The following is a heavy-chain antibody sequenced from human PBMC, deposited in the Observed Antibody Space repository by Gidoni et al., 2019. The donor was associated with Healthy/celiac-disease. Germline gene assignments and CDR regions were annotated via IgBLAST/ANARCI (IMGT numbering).Heavy chain of an antibody. CDR2: IRSKANSYAT. V-gene: IGHV3-73*02. D-gene: IGHD6-6*01. CDR3: TRHGTESSSPPYYYYYGMDV. CDR1: GFTFSGSA. Sequence: EVQLVESGGGLVQPGGSLKLSCAASGFTFSGSAIHAVLQASGKGREWVGSIRSKANSYATAYAASVKGRFTISRDDSKNTAYLQMNSLKTEDTAVYYCTRHGTESSSPPYYYYYGMDVWGQGTTVTVSS. J-gene: IGHJ6*02.